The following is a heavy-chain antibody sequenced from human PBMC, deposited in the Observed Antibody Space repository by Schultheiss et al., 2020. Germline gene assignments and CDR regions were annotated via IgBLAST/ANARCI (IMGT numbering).Heavy chain of an antibody. Sequence: GGSLRLSCAASGFTFSDYAMNWVRQAPGKGLEYVSAISSNGGSTYYADSVKGRFTISRDNSKNTLYLQMNSLRAEDTAVYYCARGGGVRAAPGRGYYYYGMDVWGQGTTGTVSS. D-gene: IGHD3-16*01. CDR1: GFTFSDYA. CDR2: ISSNGGST. CDR3: ARGGGVRAAPGRGYYYYGMDV. J-gene: IGHJ6*02. V-gene: IGHV3-64*04.